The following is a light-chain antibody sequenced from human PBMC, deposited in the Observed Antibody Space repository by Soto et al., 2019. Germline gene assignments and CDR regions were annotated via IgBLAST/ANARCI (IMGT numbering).Light chain of an antibody. CDR2: GAS. CDR3: QQYNNWPLA. V-gene: IGKV3-15*01. Sequence: ERVMTHSPATLSVSPGERATLSCRASQSVSSNLAWYQQKPGQAPRLLIYGASTRATGIPARFSGSGSGTEFTLTISSLQSEDFAVYYCQQYNNWPLAFGPGTKVDIK. J-gene: IGKJ3*01. CDR1: QSVSSN.